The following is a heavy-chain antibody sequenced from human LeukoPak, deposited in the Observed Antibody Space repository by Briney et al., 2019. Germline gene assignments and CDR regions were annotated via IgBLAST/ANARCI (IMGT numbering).Heavy chain of an antibody. V-gene: IGHV3-48*03. CDR3: ARVGAIISYFDY. D-gene: IGHD3-10*01. Sequence: GGSLRLSCVASGFRFSDYEMNWVRQAPGKGLEWVSYIGRNGLSIYYADSVRGRFTISRDNAKNSLYLQMNSLRAEDTAVYYCARVGAIISYFDYWGQGTLVTVSS. J-gene: IGHJ4*02. CDR1: GFRFSDYE. CDR2: IGRNGLSI.